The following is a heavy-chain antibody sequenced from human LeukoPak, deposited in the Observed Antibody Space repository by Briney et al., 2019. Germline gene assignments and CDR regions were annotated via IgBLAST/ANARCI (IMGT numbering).Heavy chain of an antibody. CDR1: GFIFGSYG. CDR3: ARGGYYYDAYDSVDY. Sequence: GGSLRLSCTASGFIFGSYGMHWVRQAPGKGLQWISYISVSSSTINYADSVRGRFTTSRDNAKNSLFLQLTSLRAEDTGFYYCARGGYYYDAYDSVDYWGQGTLVTVSS. CDR2: ISVSSSTI. J-gene: IGHJ4*02. V-gene: IGHV3-48*01. D-gene: IGHD3-22*01.